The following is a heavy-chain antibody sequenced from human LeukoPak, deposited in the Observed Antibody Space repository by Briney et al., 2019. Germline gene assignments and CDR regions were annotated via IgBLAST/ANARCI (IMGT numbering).Heavy chain of an antibody. Sequence: GGSLRLSCAASGFTFSSYSMNWVRQAPGKGLEWVSYISSSSSTIYYADSVKGRFTISRDNAKNSLYLQMNSLRAEDTTVYYCARGGIVVVIAFDYWGQGTLVTVSS. J-gene: IGHJ4*02. CDR2: ISSSSSTI. D-gene: IGHD3-22*01. CDR1: GFTFSSYS. CDR3: ARGGIVVVIAFDY. V-gene: IGHV3-48*04.